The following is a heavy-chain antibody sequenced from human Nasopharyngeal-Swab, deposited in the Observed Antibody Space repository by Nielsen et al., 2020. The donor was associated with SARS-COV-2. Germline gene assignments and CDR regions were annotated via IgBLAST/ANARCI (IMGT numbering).Heavy chain of an antibody. Sequence: SETLSLTCTVSGYSISSGYYWAWIRQPPGQGLEWIGSIYHGGSTYYTPSLESRVTISVDTSNNHFSLTLTSVTAADTAVYYCARELSNTPKYNWFDPWGQGTLVTVSS. CDR3: ARELSNTPKYNWFDP. J-gene: IGHJ5*02. CDR1: GYSISSGYY. V-gene: IGHV4-38-2*02. CDR2: IYHGGST. D-gene: IGHD5-18*01.